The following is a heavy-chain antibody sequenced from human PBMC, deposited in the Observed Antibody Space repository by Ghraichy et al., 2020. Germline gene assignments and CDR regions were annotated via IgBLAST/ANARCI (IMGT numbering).Heavy chain of an antibody. CDR2: IYYSGST. CDR1: GGSISSGDYY. V-gene: IGHV4-30-4*01. D-gene: IGHD5-12*01. Sequence: SQTLSLTCTVSGGSISSGDYYWSWIRQPPGKGLEWIGYIYYSGSTYYNPSLKSRVTISVDTSKNQFSLKLSSVTAADTAVYYCARERHVRATGWYFDLWGRGTLVTVSS. CDR3: ARERHVRATGWYFDL. J-gene: IGHJ2*01.